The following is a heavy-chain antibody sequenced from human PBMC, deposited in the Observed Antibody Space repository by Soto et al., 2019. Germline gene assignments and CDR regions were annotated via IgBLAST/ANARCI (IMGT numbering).Heavy chain of an antibody. CDR2: IYDSGNT. CDR3: DRGQGAAAGHSNFDY. D-gene: IGHD6-13*01. J-gene: IGHJ4*02. V-gene: IGHV4-30-2*01. Sequence: SECLSLTCAVSGGSISGTTYSWSWIRQPPGKGLEWIGYIYDSGNTYYNPSLKSQSSISVDRSKNQFSLKLSSVTAADTAVYYCDRGQGAAAGHSNFDYWGQGALVTVSS. CDR1: GGSISGTTYS.